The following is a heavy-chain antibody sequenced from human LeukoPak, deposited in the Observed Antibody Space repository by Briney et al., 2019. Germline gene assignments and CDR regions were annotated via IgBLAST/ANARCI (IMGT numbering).Heavy chain of an antibody. CDR1: GVTVSSNY. Sequence: GGSLRLSCAASGVTVSSNYMTWVRQAPGKGREWLSVIYSGGSTYYADSVKGRFTISRDNSKNTLYLQMSSLRAEDTAVYYCARIPIVLITSGGYWGQGTLVTVSS. V-gene: IGHV3-53*01. J-gene: IGHJ4*02. CDR3: ARIPIVLITSGGY. CDR2: IYSGGST. D-gene: IGHD3-22*01.